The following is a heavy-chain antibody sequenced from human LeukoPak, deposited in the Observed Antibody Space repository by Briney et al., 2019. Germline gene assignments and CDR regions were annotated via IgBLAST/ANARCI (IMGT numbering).Heavy chain of an antibody. D-gene: IGHD3-16*01. V-gene: IGHV4-4*07. CDR3: ARGPLGELVHGYDY. Sequence: SETLSLTCTVSGGSISSYYWSWIRQPAGKGLEWIGRIYSSGSTNYNPSLKSRVTMSVDTSKNQFSLKLSSVTAADTAVYYCARGPLGELVHGYDYWGQGTLVTVSS. CDR2: IYSSGST. J-gene: IGHJ4*02. CDR1: GGSISSYY.